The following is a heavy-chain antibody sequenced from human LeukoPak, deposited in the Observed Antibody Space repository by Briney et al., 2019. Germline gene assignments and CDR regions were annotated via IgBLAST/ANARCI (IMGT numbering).Heavy chain of an antibody. CDR2: ISGSGGST. CDR3: ARASGSYEKYYFDY. Sequence: PGGSLRLSCAASGFTFSSYAMSWLRQAPGKGLEWVSAISGSGGSTYYADSVKGRFTISRDNSKNTLYLQMNSLRAEDTAVYYCARASGSYEKYYFDYWGQGTLVTVSS. J-gene: IGHJ4*02. CDR1: GFTFSSYA. D-gene: IGHD1-26*01. V-gene: IGHV3-23*01.